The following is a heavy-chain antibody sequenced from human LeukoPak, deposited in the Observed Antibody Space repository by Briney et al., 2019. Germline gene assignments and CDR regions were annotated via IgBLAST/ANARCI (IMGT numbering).Heavy chain of an antibody. CDR2: IKQDGSEK. Sequence: GGSLRLSCVASGFSFNNYRMTWVRQAPGKGLEWVANIKQDGSEKQYVDSVKGRFAISRDNAMKSLYLQINTLRAEDTAVYYCVRGPHIAATSYWGQGTLVTVSS. J-gene: IGHJ4*02. D-gene: IGHD6-25*01. CDR3: VRGPHIAATSY. CDR1: GFSFNNYR. V-gene: IGHV3-7*03.